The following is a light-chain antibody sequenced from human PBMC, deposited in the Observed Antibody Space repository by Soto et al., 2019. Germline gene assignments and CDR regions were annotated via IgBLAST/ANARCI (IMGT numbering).Light chain of an antibody. V-gene: IGKV3-15*01. CDR1: QSVRIN. Sequence: EIVMTQSPATLSVSPGERATLSCRASQSVRINLAWYQQKLGQAPRLLIYGASTRATGIPVRFSGSGSGTEFTLTISSVQSEDFAVYYCQQSNNWPPWTFGQGTKVEI. CDR2: GAS. CDR3: QQSNNWPPWT. J-gene: IGKJ1*01.